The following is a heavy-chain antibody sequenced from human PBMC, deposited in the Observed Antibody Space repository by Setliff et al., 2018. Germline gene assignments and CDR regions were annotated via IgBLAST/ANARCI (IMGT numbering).Heavy chain of an antibody. CDR2: SSSTGRYT. CDR3: ARDLLRNSGGLYS. Sequence: LRLSCAASGFTFSAYSMNWVRQAPGKGLEWVSSSSSTGRYTFYADSVKGRFTVSRDNSKNTLYLQMNSLRADDTAMYYCARDLLRNSGGLYSWGQGTLVTVSS. D-gene: IGHD1-7*01. J-gene: IGHJ5*02. CDR1: GFTFSAYS. V-gene: IGHV3-21*01.